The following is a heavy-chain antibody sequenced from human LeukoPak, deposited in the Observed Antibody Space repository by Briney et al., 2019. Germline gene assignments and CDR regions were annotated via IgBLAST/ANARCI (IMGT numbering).Heavy chain of an antibody. CDR1: GYTFTRYY. CDR3: SRDCGGNSKLDT. D-gene: IGHD4-23*01. J-gene: IGHJ5*02. CDR2: INPSDDST. V-gene: IGHV1-46*01. Sequence: ASVKVSCKASGYTFTRYYVHWVRQAPGQGLEWMGIINPSDDSTTYAQKFQGRVTMTRDMSTSTVYMELSSLRSEDTAVYYCSRDCGGNSKLDTWGQGPLVTVYS.